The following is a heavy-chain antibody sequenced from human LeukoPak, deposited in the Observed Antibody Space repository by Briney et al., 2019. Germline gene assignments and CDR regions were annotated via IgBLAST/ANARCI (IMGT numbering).Heavy chain of an antibody. CDR3: ASDHGIAAAATWDWFDP. CDR2: IYTSGST. CDR1: GGSISSGSYY. V-gene: IGHV4-61*02. J-gene: IGHJ5*02. Sequence: PSETLSLTCTVSGGSISSGSYYWSWIRQPAGKGLEWIGRIYTSGSTNYNPSLKSRVTISVDTSKNQFSRKLRSVTAADTAVYYCASDHGIAAAATWDWFDPWGQGTLVTVSS. D-gene: IGHD6-13*01.